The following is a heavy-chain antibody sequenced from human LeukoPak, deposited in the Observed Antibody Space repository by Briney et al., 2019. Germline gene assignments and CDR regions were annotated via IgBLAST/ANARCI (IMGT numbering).Heavy chain of an antibody. CDR3: ARADYDSSGFHDY. J-gene: IGHJ4*02. Sequence: GGSLRLSCAASGFTFSSYSMNWVRQAPGKGLEWVSSISSSSGYIYYADSVKGRFTISRDNAKNSLYLQMNSLRAEDTAVYYCARADYDSSGFHDYWGQGTLVTVSS. CDR1: GFTFSSYS. D-gene: IGHD3-22*01. CDR2: ISSSSGYI. V-gene: IGHV3-21*01.